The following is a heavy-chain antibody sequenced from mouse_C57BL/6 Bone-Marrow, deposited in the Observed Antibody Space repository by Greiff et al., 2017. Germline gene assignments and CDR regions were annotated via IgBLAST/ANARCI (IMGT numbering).Heavy chain of an antibody. CDR3: ARYYYAFDY. CDR1: GFTFTDYY. V-gene: IGHV7-3*01. CDR2: IRNKANGYTT. J-gene: IGHJ2*01. Sequence: EVMLVESGGGLVQPGGSLSLSCAASGFTFTDYYMSWVRQPPGKALEWLGFIRNKANGYTTEYSASVKGRFTISRDNSQSILYLQMNALRAEDSATYYCARYYYAFDYWVQGTTLTVSS. D-gene: IGHD1-1*01.